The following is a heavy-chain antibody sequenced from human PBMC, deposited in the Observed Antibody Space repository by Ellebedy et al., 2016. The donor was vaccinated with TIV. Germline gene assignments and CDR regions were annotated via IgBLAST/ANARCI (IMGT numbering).Heavy chain of an antibody. CDR3: ARGLSSGYHYYHYMDV. CDR2: ISGDDGNT. Sequence: ASVKVSXXTSGYAFGNYVVSWVRQAPGQGLEWLGWISGDDGNTNFTQKLKGRVAMTIDTSTATAYMELRSLRSDDTAVYYCARGLSSGYHYYHYMDVWGTGTTVTVSS. D-gene: IGHD3-3*01. J-gene: IGHJ6*03. V-gene: IGHV1-18*01. CDR1: GYAFGNYV.